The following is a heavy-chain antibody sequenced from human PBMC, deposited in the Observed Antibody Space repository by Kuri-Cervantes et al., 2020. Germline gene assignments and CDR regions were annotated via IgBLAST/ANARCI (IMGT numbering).Heavy chain of an antibody. CDR3: ARVPRYSSSYSY. Sequence: GGSLRLSCAASGFTFSDYYMSWIRQAPGKGLEWVSYISSSSSYIYYADSVKGRFTISRDNAKNSLYLQMNSLRAEDTAVYYCARVPRYSSSYSYWGQGTLVTVSS. V-gene: IGHV3-11*06. D-gene: IGHD6-13*01. J-gene: IGHJ4*02. CDR2: ISSSSSYI. CDR1: GFTFSDYY.